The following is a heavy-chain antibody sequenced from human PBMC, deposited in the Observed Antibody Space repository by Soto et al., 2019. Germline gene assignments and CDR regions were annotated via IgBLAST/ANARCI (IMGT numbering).Heavy chain of an antibody. J-gene: IGHJ4*02. CDR2: IRGSGSST. CDR1: GFTFSSYA. V-gene: IGHV3-23*01. Sequence: EVQLLESGGGLVQPGGSLRLSCAASGFTFSSYAMSWVRQAPGKGLEWVSGIRGSGSSTYYADSVKGRFTISRDNSKNTLYLQRSSLVAEDTAVYYWGKYTIGWVEGFHYWGQGTLVTVSS. CDR3: GKYTIGWVEGFHY. D-gene: IGHD6-19*01.